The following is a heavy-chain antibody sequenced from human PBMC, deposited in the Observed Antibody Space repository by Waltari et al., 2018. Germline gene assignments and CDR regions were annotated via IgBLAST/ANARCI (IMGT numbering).Heavy chain of an antibody. CDR3: ATRIPSDHSGSFYYYGMDV. Sequence: HLVQSGAEVKKPGSSVIVSCNASGGTFNSFGLSWVRQAPGKGLEWMGGIIPRFNTPTYARKCQGRLTVTADESTSTAYMELNSLRSEDSALYYCATRIPSDHSGSFYYYGMDVWGQGTTVTVSS. D-gene: IGHD6-6*01. CDR2: IIPRFNTP. V-gene: IGHV1-69*13. CDR1: GGTFNSFG. J-gene: IGHJ6*02.